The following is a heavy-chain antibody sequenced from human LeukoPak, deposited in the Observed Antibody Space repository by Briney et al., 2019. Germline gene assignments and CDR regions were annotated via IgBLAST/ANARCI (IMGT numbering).Heavy chain of an antibody. CDR1: GFTFSSYG. D-gene: IGHD3-3*01. Sequence: GGSLRLSCAASGFTFSSYGMHWVRQAPGKGLEWVAFIRYDGSNKYYADSVKGRFTISRDNSKNTLYLQMNSLRAEDTAVYYCAKAQPDPGVVFGVVMKWGQGTLVTVSS. V-gene: IGHV3-30*02. CDR3: AKAQPDPGVVFGVVMK. J-gene: IGHJ4*02. CDR2: IRYDGSNK.